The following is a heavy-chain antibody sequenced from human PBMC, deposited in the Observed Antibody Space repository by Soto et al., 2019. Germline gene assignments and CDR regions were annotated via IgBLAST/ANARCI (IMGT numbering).Heavy chain of an antibody. CDR2: ISDSGSNT. J-gene: IGHJ6*02. V-gene: IGHV3-48*02. CDR1: GFKLSSSS. CDR3: AKEACSSTSCYVSPNYGMDV. D-gene: IGHD2-2*01. Sequence: PGGSLRLSCAAFGFKLSSSSMNWVRQAPGRGLEWVAYISDSGSNTLYADSVKGRFTVSRHTAKHSLYLQMSGLRDEDRAVYYCAKEACSSTSCYVSPNYGMDVWGQWTTVTVSS.